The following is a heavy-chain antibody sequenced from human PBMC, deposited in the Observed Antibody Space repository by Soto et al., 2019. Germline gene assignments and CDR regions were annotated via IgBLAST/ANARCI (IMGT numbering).Heavy chain of an antibody. D-gene: IGHD3-10*01. J-gene: IGHJ4*02. Sequence: EVQLVESGGGLVQPGGSLRLSCAASGFSFSNSWMSWVRQAPGKGLEWVANLNQDESNRYYVDSVRGRFTISRDNARNSLYLQMNSLRAEDTAVYYCARDPEFGANDYWGQGTLVTVSS. CDR1: GFSFSNSW. V-gene: IGHV3-7*01. CDR2: LNQDESNR. CDR3: ARDPEFGANDY.